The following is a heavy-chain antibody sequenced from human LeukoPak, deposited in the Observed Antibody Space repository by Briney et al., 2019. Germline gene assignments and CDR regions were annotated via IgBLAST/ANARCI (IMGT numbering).Heavy chain of an antibody. CDR2: ISGSGDST. V-gene: IGHV3-23*01. CDR3: AKGYCSGGSCCLDY. CDR1: GFTFSSYA. Sequence: PGGSLRLSCAASGFTFSSYAMSWVRQAPGKGLEWVSTISGSGDSTFYADSVKGRFTISRDNSKNTLYLQMNSLRAEDTAVYYCAKGYCSGGSCCLDYWGQGTLVTVSS. D-gene: IGHD2-15*01. J-gene: IGHJ4*02.